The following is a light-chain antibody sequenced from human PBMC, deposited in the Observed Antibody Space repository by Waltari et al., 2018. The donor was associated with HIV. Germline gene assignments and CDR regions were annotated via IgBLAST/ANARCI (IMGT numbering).Light chain of an antibody. Sequence: PGQRVTISCSGSSSNIATNTVNWYQQLPGTAPKLLIYANNQRPSGVPDRFSGSKSDTSASLAISGLQSDDEADFYCAAWDDSLKGWLFGGGTKLTVL. CDR2: ANN. CDR3: AAWDDSLKGWL. V-gene: IGLV1-44*01. J-gene: IGLJ3*02. CDR1: SSNIATNT.